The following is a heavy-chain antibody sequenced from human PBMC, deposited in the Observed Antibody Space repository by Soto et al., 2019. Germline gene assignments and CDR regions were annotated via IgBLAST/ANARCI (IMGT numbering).Heavy chain of an antibody. J-gene: IGHJ5*02. CDR1: GASLSIGPYT. D-gene: IGHD6-19*01. CDR2: ISHIGTT. Sequence: SETLSLTCTVSGASLSIGPYTWGWIRQSPEGGLEWIGTISHIGTTYYNASLENRVTISLDTSKKQFSLKVTSVAAADTAVYYCARLPTGWPNWVDPWGQGILVTVSS. CDR3: ARLPTGWPNWVDP. V-gene: IGHV4-39*01.